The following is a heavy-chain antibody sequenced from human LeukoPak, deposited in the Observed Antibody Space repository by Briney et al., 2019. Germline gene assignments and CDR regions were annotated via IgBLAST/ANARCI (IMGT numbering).Heavy chain of an antibody. CDR1: GFTFDDYA. J-gene: IGHJ4*02. Sequence: GRSLRLSCAASGFTFDDYAMHWVRQAPGKGLEWVSGISWNSGSIDYADSVKGRFTISRDNAKNSLYLQMNSLRAEDTAVYYCARGGYSGYDGGAFDYWGQGTLVTVSS. CDR3: ARGGYSGYDGGAFDY. CDR2: ISWNSGSI. D-gene: IGHD5-12*01. V-gene: IGHV3-9*01.